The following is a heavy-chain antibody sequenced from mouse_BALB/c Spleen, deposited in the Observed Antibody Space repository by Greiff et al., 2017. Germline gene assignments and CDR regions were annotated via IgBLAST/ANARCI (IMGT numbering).Heavy chain of an antibody. CDR3: ARGLRGSHFDY. CDR2: IYPGDGST. V-gene: IGHV1S56*01. J-gene: IGHJ2*01. Sequence: QVQLKESGPELVKPGASVKMSCKASGYTFTSYYIHWVKQRPGQGLEWIGWIYPGDGSTKYNEKFKGKTTLTADKSSSTAYMLLSSLTSEDSAIYFCARGLRGSHFDYWGQGTTLTVSS. D-gene: IGHD3-1*01. CDR1: GYTFTSYY.